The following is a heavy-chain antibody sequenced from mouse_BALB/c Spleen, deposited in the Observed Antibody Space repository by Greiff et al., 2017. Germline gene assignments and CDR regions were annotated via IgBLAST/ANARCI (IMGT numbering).Heavy chain of an antibody. J-gene: IGHJ4*01. V-gene: IGHV5-6*02. CDR2: ISSGGSYT. CDR1: GFTFSSYG. D-gene: IGHD2-3*01. Sequence: DVKLVESGGDLVKPGGSLKLSCAASGFTFSSYGMSWVRQTPDKRLEWVATISSGGSYTYYPDSVKGRFTISRDNAKNTLYLQMSSLKSEDTAMYYCARQGDGYYYYAMDYWGQGTSVTVSS. CDR3: ARQGDGYYYYAMDY.